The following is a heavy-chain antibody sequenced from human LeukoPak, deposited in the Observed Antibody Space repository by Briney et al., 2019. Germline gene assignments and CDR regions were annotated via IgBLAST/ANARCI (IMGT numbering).Heavy chain of an antibody. CDR3: VRDGITVILWFGEDGNWLDR. D-gene: IGHD3-10*01. J-gene: IGHJ5*02. CDR1: GYTFTNYF. Sequence: GASVRVSCKTSGYTFTNYFIHWVRQAPGQRLEWMGWINAGTGDTKYSQHFQGRVTLARDTSATTAYMDLSSLRSEDTAVYYCVRDGITVILWFGEDGNWLDRWGQGTLVTVSS. CDR2: INAGTGDT. V-gene: IGHV1-3*01.